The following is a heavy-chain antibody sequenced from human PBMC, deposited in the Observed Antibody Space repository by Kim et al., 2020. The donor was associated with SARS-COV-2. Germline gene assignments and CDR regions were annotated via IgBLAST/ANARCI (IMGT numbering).Heavy chain of an antibody. Sequence: SETLSLTCAVYGGSFSGYYWSWIRQPPGKGLEWIGEINHSGSTNYNPSLKSRVTISVDTSKNQFSLKLSSVTAADTAVYYCASLSIHPHVGVVPAAANSYWGQGTLVTVSS. CDR3: ASLSIHPHVGVVPAAANSY. CDR2: INHSGST. CDR1: GGSFSGYY. V-gene: IGHV4-34*01. D-gene: IGHD2-2*01. J-gene: IGHJ4*02.